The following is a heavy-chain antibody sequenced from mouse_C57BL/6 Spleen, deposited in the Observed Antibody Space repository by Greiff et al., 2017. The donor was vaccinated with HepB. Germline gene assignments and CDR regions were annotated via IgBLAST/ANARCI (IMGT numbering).Heavy chain of an antibody. V-gene: IGHV3-1*01. Sequence: EVQLKESGPGMVKPSQSLSLTCTVTGYSITSGYDWHWIRHFPGNKLEWMGYISYSGSTNYNPSLKSPISITHDTSKNHFFLKLNSVTTEDTATYYCAREGRYYGSSYAYWYFDVWGTGTTVTVSS. CDR1: GYSITSGYD. D-gene: IGHD1-1*01. CDR3: AREGRYYGSSYAYWYFDV. J-gene: IGHJ1*03. CDR2: ISYSGST.